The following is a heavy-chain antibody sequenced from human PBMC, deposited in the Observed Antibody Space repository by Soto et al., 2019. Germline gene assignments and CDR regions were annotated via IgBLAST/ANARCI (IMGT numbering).Heavy chain of an antibody. J-gene: IGHJ4*02. D-gene: IGHD2-15*01. V-gene: IGHV1-18*01. CDR2: ISAYNGNT. CDR1: GYTFTSYG. CDR3: ARVDWVEDIVVVGLDY. Sequence: QVPLVQSGAEVKKPGASVKVSCKASGYTFTSYGISWVRQAPGQGLEWMGWISAYNGNTNYAQKLQGRVTMTTDTSTSTAYMELRSLRSDDTAVYYCARVDWVEDIVVVGLDYWGQGTLVTVSS.